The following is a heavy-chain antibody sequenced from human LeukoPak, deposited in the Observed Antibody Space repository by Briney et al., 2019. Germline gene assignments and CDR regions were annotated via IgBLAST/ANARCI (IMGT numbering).Heavy chain of an antibody. V-gene: IGHV4-59*11. CDR1: GGSISSHY. J-gene: IGHJ3*02. Sequence: SETLSLTCTVSGGSISSHYWSWIRQPPGKGLEWIGYIYYSGSTNYNPSLKSRVTISVDTSKNQFSLKLSSVTAADTAVYYCARNIVGATTWFSEADAFDIWGQGTMVTVSS. CDR2: IYYSGST. D-gene: IGHD1-26*01. CDR3: ARNIVGATTWFSEADAFDI.